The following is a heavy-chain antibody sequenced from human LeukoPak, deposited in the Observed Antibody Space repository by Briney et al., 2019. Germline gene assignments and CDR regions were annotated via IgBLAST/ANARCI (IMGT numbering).Heavy chain of an antibody. D-gene: IGHD1-26*01. CDR2: VSGSGGST. CDR1: GFTFSSYA. J-gene: IGHJ4*02. CDR3: AKDPEGADAYFDY. V-gene: IGHV3-23*01. Sequence: GGSLRLSCAASGFTFSSYAMSWVRQAPGKGLEWVSAVSGSGGSTHHADSVKGRFTISRDNSKNTVYLQMSSLRAEDTAVYYCAKDPEGADAYFDYWGQGTLVTVSS.